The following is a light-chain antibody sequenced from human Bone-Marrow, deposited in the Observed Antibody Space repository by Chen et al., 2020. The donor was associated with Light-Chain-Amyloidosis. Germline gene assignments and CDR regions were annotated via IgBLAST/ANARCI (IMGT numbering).Light chain of an antibody. V-gene: IGLV3-25*03. CDR2: RDT. J-gene: IGLJ2*01. CDR3: QSADSSGTYEVI. Sequence: SYELTQPPSVSVSPGQTARITCSGDDLPTKYAYWYQQKPGQAPVLVIHRDTERPSGISERFSGSNSGPTATLTISGVQAEDEAAYHCQSADSSGTYEVIFGGGTKLTVL. CDR1: DLPTKY.